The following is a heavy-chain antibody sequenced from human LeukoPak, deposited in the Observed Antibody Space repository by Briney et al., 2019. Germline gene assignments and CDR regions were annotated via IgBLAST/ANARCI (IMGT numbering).Heavy chain of an antibody. CDR2: IRYDGSNK. J-gene: IGHJ5*02. V-gene: IGHV3-30*02. Sequence: GGSLRLSCAASGFTFSSYGMHWVRQAPGKGLEWVAFIRYDGSNKYYADSVKGRFTISRDNSKNTLYLQMNSLRAEDTAVYYCAKDLRRGSYEANWFDPWGQGTLVTVSS. CDR3: AKDLRRGSYEANWFDP. D-gene: IGHD1-26*01. CDR1: GFTFSSYG.